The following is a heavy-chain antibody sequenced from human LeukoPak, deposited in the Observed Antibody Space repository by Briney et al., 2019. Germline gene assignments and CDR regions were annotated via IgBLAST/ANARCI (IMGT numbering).Heavy chain of an antibody. V-gene: IGHV4-39*07. D-gene: IGHD2-21*02. CDR3: ARDGLVTAASGH. CDR2: IYYSGST. Sequence: PSETLSLTCTVSGGSISSSSYYWGWIRQPPGKGLEWIGSIYYSGSTYYNPSLKSRVTISVDTSKNQFSLKLSSVTAADTAVYYCARDGLVTAASGHWGQGTLVTVSS. J-gene: IGHJ4*02. CDR1: GGSISSSSYY.